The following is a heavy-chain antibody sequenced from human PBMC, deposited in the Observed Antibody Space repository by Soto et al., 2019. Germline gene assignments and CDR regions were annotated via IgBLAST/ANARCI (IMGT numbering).Heavy chain of an antibody. V-gene: IGHV4-39*01. Sequence: QVQLQESGPGLVKPSETLSLTCSVSGGSITSGRYYWGWIRQPPGKGTEWIGTIYYSGSTYYNPSLKIRVTISVDASENQFALKLSSVTAADTAVFYCARQNENCSGGRCYLNWFDPWGQGILVTVSS. CDR1: GGSITSGRYY. D-gene: IGHD2-15*01. CDR3: ARQNENCSGGRCYLNWFDP. CDR2: IYYSGST. J-gene: IGHJ5*02.